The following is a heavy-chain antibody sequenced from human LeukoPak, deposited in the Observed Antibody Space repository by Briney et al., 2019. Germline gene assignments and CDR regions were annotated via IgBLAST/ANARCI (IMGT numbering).Heavy chain of an antibody. V-gene: IGHV1-69*13. CDR2: IIPIFGTA. Sequence: SVKVSCKASGGTFSSYAISWVRQAPGQGLEWMGGIIPIFGTANYAQKFQGRVTITADESTSTAYMELSSLRSEDTAVYYCARPANLSWELRDAFDIWGQGTMVTVSS. CDR1: GGTFSSYA. D-gene: IGHD1-26*01. CDR3: ARPANLSWELRDAFDI. J-gene: IGHJ3*02.